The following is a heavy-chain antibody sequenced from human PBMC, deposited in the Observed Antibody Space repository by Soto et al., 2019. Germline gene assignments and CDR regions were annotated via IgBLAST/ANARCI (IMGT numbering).Heavy chain of an antibody. CDR3: ARVGNYVPIDI. D-gene: IGHD4-4*01. CDR2: IYYSGST. J-gene: IGHJ3*02. V-gene: IGHV4-31*01. CDR1: GGSISSGGYY. Sequence: SETLSLTCTVSGGSISSGGYYWSWIRQHPGKGLEWIGYIYYSGSTYYNPSLKSQVTISVDTSKNQFSLKLSSVTAADTAVYYCARVGNYVPIDIWGQGTMVTVSS.